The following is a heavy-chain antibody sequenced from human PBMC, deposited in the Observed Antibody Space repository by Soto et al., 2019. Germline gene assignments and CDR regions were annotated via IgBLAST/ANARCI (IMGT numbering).Heavy chain of an antibody. CDR3: ARGAGTMKDSHYGVDV. Sequence: VMIVQSGTEVKKPGASVMVSCEASEFSLSAYSVHWVRQAPGQRLEWRGSIIGDTGRAKNSDHLRSALTLNRDNTTNTTCLEVRSLTPEDTAVYDCARGAGTMKDSHYGVDVWGLRTTVSVSS. CDR2: IIGDTGRA. CDR1: EFSLSAYS. J-gene: IGHJ6*02. V-gene: IGHV1-3*01. D-gene: IGHD1-1*01.